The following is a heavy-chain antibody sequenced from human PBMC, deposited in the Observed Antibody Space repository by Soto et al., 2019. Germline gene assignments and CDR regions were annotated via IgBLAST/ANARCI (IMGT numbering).Heavy chain of an antibody. V-gene: IGHV1-24*01. D-gene: IGHD2-2*01. J-gene: IGHJ5*02. CDR3: ATRDPYCSSTSCYSTWFDP. Sequence: SVKVSCKVSGYTLTELSMHWVRQAPGKGLEWMGGFDPEDGETIYAQKFQGRVTMTEDTSTDTAYMELSSLGSEDTAVYYCATRDPYCSSTSCYSTWFDPWGQGTLVTVSS. CDR1: GYTLTELS. CDR2: FDPEDGET.